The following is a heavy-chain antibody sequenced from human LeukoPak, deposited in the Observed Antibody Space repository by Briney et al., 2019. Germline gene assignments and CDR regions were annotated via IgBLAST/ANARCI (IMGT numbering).Heavy chain of an antibody. D-gene: IGHD6-19*01. V-gene: IGHV3-7*03. J-gene: IGHJ4*02. Sequence: GGSLRLSCAASGFTFNKSWMSWVRQAPGKGPEWVANIKEDGTQKYYVDSVRGRFTISRDNSKNSLYLQMNSLTAEDTAVYYCAKESSGGWYFDYWGQGTLVTVSS. CDR2: IKEDGTQK. CDR3: AKESSGGWYFDY. CDR1: GFTFNKSW.